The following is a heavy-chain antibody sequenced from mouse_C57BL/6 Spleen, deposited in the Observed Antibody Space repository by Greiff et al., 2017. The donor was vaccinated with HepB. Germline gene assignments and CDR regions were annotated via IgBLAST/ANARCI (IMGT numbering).Heavy chain of an antibody. J-gene: IGHJ4*01. CDR3: AISSNYPWYAMDY. D-gene: IGHD2-5*01. Sequence: VQLQQSGPELVKPGASVKISCKASGYTFTDYYMNWVKQSHGKSLEWIGDINPNNGGTSYNQKFKGKATLTVDKSSSTAYMELRSLTSEDSAVYYCAISSNYPWYAMDYWGQGTSVTVSS. CDR2: INPNNGGT. V-gene: IGHV1-26*01. CDR1: GYTFTDYY.